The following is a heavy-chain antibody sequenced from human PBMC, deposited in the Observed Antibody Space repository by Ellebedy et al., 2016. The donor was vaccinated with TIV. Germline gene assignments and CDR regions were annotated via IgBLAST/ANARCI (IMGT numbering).Heavy chain of an antibody. Sequence: SETLSLTCTVSGGSISSSSYYWGWIRQSPGKGLEWIGSIYYSGSTYYNTSLKSRITISVDTSKNQFSLKLSSVTAADTAMYYCTRGGTSYSDYWGQGTLVTVSS. D-gene: IGHD1-1*01. CDR2: IYYSGST. J-gene: IGHJ4*02. V-gene: IGHV4-39*07. CDR1: GGSISSSSYY. CDR3: TRGGTSYSDY.